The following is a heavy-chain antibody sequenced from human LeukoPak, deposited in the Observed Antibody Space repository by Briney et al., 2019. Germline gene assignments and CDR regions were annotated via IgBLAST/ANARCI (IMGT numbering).Heavy chain of an antibody. CDR3: ARVATMIVVYAFDI. CDR1: GGSISSSSYY. Sequence: SETLSLTCTVSGGSISSSSYYWGWIRQPPGKGLEWIGSIYHSGSTNYNPSLKSRVTISVDKSKNQFSLKLSSVTAADTAVYYCARVATMIVVYAFDIWGQGTMVTVSS. CDR2: IYHSGST. V-gene: IGHV4-39*07. J-gene: IGHJ3*02. D-gene: IGHD3-22*01.